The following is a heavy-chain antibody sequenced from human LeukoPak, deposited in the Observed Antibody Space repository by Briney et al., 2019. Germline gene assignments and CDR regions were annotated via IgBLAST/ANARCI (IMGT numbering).Heavy chain of an antibody. CDR2: IYYSGST. Sequence: SETLSLTCTVSGGSISSYYWSWIRQPPGKGLEWIGYIYYSGSTNYNPSLKSRVTISVDTSKIQFSLKLSSVTAADTAVYYCARSTTVSRNWFDPWGQGTLVTVSS. CDR3: ARSTTVSRNWFDP. D-gene: IGHD4-17*01. J-gene: IGHJ5*02. CDR1: GGSISSYY. V-gene: IGHV4-59*01.